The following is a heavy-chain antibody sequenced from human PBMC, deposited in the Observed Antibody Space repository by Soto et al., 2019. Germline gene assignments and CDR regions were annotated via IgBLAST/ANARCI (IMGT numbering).Heavy chain of an antibody. V-gene: IGHV3-30*03. CDR2: ISYDGSNK. J-gene: IGHJ4*02. CDR1: GFTFSSYG. D-gene: IGHD2-15*01. CDR3: ARGYCSGGSCPCPN. Sequence: GGSLRLSCAASGFTFSSYGMHWVRQAPGKGLEWVAVISYDGSNKYYADSVKGRFTISRDNSKNTLYLQMNSLRAENTAVYYCARGYCSGGSCPCPNWGQGTLVTSPQ.